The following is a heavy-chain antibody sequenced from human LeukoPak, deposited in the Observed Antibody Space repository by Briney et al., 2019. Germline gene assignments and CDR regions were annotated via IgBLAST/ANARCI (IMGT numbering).Heavy chain of an antibody. V-gene: IGHV4-34*01. Sequence: SETLSLTCAVYGESFSGYYWSWISQPPGKGMDWIGEINHSGSTNYNPSLKRRVTIAVDSSRNQFSLKVSSVSAADTAVYSRARGLWAVRFDSWGQGTLVTVSS. CDR2: INHSGST. CDR1: GESFSGYY. CDR3: ARGLWAVRFDS. D-gene: IGHD6-6*01. J-gene: IGHJ4*02.